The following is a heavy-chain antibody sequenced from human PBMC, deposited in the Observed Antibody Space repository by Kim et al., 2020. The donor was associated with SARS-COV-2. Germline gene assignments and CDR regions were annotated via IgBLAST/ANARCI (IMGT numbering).Heavy chain of an antibody. D-gene: IGHD6-13*01. CDR3: AKGVSSSWYWYGMDV. J-gene: IGHJ6*02. Sequence: GGSLRLSCAASGFTFSTHAMTWVRQARGNGLEWVSGISSSGGSTYYADSVKGRFTISRDNSRNTLFLQMNSLRAEDTALYYCAKGVSSSWYWYGMDVWGQGTTVTVSS. CDR2: ISSSGGST. CDR1: GFTFSTHA. V-gene: IGHV3-23*01.